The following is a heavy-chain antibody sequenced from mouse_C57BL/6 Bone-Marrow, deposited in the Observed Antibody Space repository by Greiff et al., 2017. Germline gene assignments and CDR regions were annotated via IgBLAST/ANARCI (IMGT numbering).Heavy chain of an antibody. J-gene: IGHJ1*03. CDR1: GYTFTSYW. Sequence: VQLQQPGAELVMPGASVKLSCKASGYTFTSYWMHWVKQRPGQGLEWIGEIDPSDGNTNYNQKFKGKSTLTADNSSSTAYMQLSCLTSEDSAVYDCARDYCGSPWYCDVWGTGTTVTVSA. V-gene: IGHV1-69*01. CDR2: IDPSDGNT. D-gene: IGHD1-1*01. CDR3: ARDYCGSPWYCDV.